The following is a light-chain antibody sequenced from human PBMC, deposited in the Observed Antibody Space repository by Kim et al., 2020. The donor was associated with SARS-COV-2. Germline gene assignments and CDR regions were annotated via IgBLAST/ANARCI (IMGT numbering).Light chain of an antibody. CDR1: RSVGGI. Sequence: ERAAPPSRAGRSVGGIFAWYQHKPGQSPPLLIYYAARRAATVPARFIGGGAGTDFIPPTSSLEPEDFAFYYCQQRSKRPPITFGQGTRLEIK. CDR3: QQRSKRPPIT. J-gene: IGKJ5*01. V-gene: IGKV3-11*01. CDR2: YAA.